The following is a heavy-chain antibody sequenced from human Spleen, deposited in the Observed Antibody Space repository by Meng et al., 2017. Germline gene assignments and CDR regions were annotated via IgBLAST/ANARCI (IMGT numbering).Heavy chain of an antibody. J-gene: IGHJ6*02. Sequence: GESLKISCAASGFTFSSYWMSWVRQAPGKGLQWVANIKQDGSDKYYVDSVKGRFTISRDNAKNSLFLQMNSLRAEDTAVYYCARAAGSGSYYMLFDYYYYGMDVWGQGTTVTVSS. CDR3: ARAAGSGSYYMLFDYYYYGMDV. V-gene: IGHV3-7*01. CDR2: IKQDGSDK. CDR1: GFTFSSYW. D-gene: IGHD1-26*01.